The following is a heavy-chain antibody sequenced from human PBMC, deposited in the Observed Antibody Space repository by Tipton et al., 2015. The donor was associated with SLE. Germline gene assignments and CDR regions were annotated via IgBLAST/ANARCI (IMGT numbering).Heavy chain of an antibody. Sequence: RSLRLSCAASGFTFSSYALHWVRQAPGKGLEWVAVISYDGSNKNYADSVKGRFTISRGSSKSTLYLQMNSLGVEDTAVYYCAKDYGDYRAFDIWGQGTVVTVSS. CDR3: AKDYGDYRAFDI. V-gene: IGHV3-30*04. J-gene: IGHJ3*02. D-gene: IGHD4-17*01. CDR1: GFTFSSYA. CDR2: ISYDGSNK.